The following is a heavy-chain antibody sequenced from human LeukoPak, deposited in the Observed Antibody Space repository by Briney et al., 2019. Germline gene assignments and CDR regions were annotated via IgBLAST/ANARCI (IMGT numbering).Heavy chain of an antibody. D-gene: IGHD2-15*01. CDR3: ARVSVAATGGGWYFDY. J-gene: IGHJ4*02. CDR1: GYTFTSYA. V-gene: IGHV7-4-1*02. CDR2: INTNTGNP. Sequence: ASVKVSCKASGYTFTSYAMNWVRQAPGQGLEWMGWINTNTGNPTYAQCFTGRFVFSLDTSVSTAYLQISSLKAEDTAVYYCARVSVAATGGGWYFDYWGQGTLVTVSS.